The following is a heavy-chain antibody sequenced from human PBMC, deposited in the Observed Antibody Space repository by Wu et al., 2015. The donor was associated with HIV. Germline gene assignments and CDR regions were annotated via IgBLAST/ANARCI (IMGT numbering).Heavy chain of an antibody. Sequence: EVQLVQSGTVVKKPGATVKIPCKFSGDRFTDYYIHWVRRVSGKGLEWMGLIDPEDGETIYAEKFQGRVTITADTSTDTAYMELSSLRSDDTAIYYCVGRRSLDYWGQGTLVTVSS. V-gene: IGHV1-69-2*01. CDR3: VGRRSLDY. CDR2: IDPEDGET. D-gene: IGHD3-16*02. CDR1: GDRFTDYY. J-gene: IGHJ4*02.